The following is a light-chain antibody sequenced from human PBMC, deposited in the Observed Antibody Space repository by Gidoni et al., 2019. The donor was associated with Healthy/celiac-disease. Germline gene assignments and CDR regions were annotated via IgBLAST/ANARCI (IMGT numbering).Light chain of an antibody. CDR2: ADT. CDR1: HLVLKS. V-gene: IGLV3-21*02. Sequence: ATGHTDRITCGRNHLVLKSVPCDQQNPVQAPVLVSSADTHPPSGIPVRFSGSHACHTATLTISRVEAVDDADSYCQVWDSSSDPGVFGGGTKLTVL. J-gene: IGLJ3*02. CDR3: QVWDSSSDPGV.